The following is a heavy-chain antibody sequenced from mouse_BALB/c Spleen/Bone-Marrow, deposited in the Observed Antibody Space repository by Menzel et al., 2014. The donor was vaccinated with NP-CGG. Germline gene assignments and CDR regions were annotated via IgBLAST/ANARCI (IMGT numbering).Heavy chain of an antibody. J-gene: IGHJ2*01. V-gene: IGHV1-15*01. Sequence: VQVVESGAELVRPGASVKLSCKALGYTFIDYEIHWVKQTPVHGLEWIGAIHSGSGGTAYNQKFKGKATLTADKYASTVYMELSSLTSEDSVVYYCARLRQLGLRTIDYWGQGTTLTVSS. D-gene: IGHD3-2*01. CDR3: ARLRQLGLRTIDY. CDR1: GYTFIDYE. CDR2: IHSGSGGT.